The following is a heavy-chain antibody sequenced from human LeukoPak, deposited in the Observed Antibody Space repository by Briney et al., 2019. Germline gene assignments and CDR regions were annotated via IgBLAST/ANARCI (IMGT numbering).Heavy chain of an antibody. CDR3: ARGVTVGYCSSTSCIFDY. V-gene: IGHV1-69*13. CDR2: IIPIFGTA. CDR1: GGTFSSYA. Sequence: GASVKVSCKXSGGTFSSYAISWVRQAPGQGLEWMGGIIPIFGTANYAQKFQGRVTITADESTSTAYMELSSLRSEDTAVYYCARGVTVGYCSSTSCIFDYWGQGTLVTVSS. J-gene: IGHJ4*02. D-gene: IGHD2-2*01.